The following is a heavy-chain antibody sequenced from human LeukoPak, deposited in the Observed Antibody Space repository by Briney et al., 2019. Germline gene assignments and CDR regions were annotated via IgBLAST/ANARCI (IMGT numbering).Heavy chain of an antibody. CDR3: ARGWRFDI. J-gene: IGHJ3*02. D-gene: IGHD2-15*01. CDR2: IKQDGSEK. CDR1: GFTFSNYA. Sequence: GGSLRLSCAASGFTFSNYAMSWVRQAPGKGLEWVANIKQDGSEKYYVDSVKGRFTISRDNAKNSLYLQMNSLRAEDTAVYYCARGWRFDIWGQGTMVTVSS. V-gene: IGHV3-7*03.